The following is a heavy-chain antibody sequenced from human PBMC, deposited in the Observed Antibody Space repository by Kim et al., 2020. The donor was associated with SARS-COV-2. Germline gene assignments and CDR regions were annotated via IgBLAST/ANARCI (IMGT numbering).Heavy chain of an antibody. D-gene: IGHD1-1*01. Sequence: SVKVSCKASGGTFSSYEINWVRQAPGQGLEWMGGIIPIVGAANYAQKFQGRVTITADESTSTAYMELSSLRSEDTAVYYCARDLNGGHDWNDRKALDIWGQGTMVTVSS. J-gene: IGHJ3*02. CDR1: GGTFSSYE. CDR2: IIPIVGAA. V-gene: IGHV1-69*13. CDR3: ARDLNGGHDWNDRKALDI.